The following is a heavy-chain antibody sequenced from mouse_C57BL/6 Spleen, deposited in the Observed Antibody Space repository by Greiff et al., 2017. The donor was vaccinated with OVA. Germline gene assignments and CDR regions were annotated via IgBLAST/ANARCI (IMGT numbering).Heavy chain of an antibody. V-gene: IGHV2-2*01. D-gene: IGHD4-1*01. CDR2: IWSGGST. J-gene: IGHJ2*01. Sequence: VKLQQSGPGLVQPSQSLSITCTVSGFSLTSYGVHWVRQSPGKGLEWLGVIWSGGSTDYNAAFISRLSISKDNSKSQVFFKMNSLQADDTAIYYCARNSWDVGYFDYWGQGTTLTVSS. CDR3: ARNSWDVGYFDY. CDR1: GFSLTSYG.